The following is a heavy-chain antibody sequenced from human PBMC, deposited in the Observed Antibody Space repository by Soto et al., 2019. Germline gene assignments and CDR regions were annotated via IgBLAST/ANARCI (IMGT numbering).Heavy chain of an antibody. CDR1: GFTFSSYA. CDR3: ARAGKNSKWIKGAFDY. V-gene: IGHV3-23*01. CDR2: ISGSGGST. J-gene: IGHJ4*02. Sequence: EVQLLESGGGLVQPGGSLRLSCAASGFTFSSYAMSWVRQAPGKGLEWVSAISGSGGSTYYADSVKGRFTISRDNSKNTLYLQMNSLRAEDTAVYYCARAGKNSKWIKGAFDYWGQGTLVTVSS. D-gene: IGHD4-4*01.